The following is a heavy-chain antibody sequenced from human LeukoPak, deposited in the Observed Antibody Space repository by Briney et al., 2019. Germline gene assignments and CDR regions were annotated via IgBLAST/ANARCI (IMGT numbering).Heavy chain of an antibody. J-gene: IGHJ5*02. CDR1: GFTFSDYY. V-gene: IGHV3-11*06. Sequence: GGSLRLSCAASGFTFSDYYMSWIRQAPGKGLEWVSYISSSSSYTNYAASVKGRFTISRDNAKHSLYLQMNSLRAEDTAVYYCARHRGSGALKNNWFDPWGQGTLVTVSS. CDR2: ISSSSSYT. D-gene: IGHD3-10*01. CDR3: ARHRGSGALKNNWFDP.